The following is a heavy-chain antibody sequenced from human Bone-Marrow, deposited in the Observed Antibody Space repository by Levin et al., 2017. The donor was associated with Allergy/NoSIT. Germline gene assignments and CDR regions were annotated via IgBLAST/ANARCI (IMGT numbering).Heavy chain of an antibody. CDR1: GFSISGTY. V-gene: IGHV3-53*01. CDR3: VRDLKAARPADHNRMDF. Sequence: SGGSLRLSCAASGFSISGTYMSWVRQAPGKGLEWVSVIYAGGNTYYADSVEGRFSISRDNSNNTLFLQMNSLRAEDTAVYFCVRDLKAARPADHNRMDFWGQGTTVTVSS. CDR2: IYAGGNT. D-gene: IGHD6-6*01. J-gene: IGHJ6*02.